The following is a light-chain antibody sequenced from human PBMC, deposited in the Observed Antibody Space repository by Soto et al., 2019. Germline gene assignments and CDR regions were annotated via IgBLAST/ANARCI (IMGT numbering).Light chain of an antibody. V-gene: IGLV2-23*02. CDR3: CSYAGSSTPLV. CDR1: SSDAGSYNL. CDR2: EVS. Sequence: QSALTQPASVSGSPGQSITISCTGTSSDAGSYNLVSWYQQHPGKAPKLMIYEVSKRPSGVSNRFSGSKSGNTASLTISGLQAEDEADYYCCSYAGSSTPLVFGTGTKVPVL. J-gene: IGLJ1*01.